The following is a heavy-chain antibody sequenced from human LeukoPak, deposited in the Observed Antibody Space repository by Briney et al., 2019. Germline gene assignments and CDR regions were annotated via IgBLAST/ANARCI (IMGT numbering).Heavy chain of an antibody. CDR2: IHTAGST. V-gene: IGHV3-66*02. D-gene: IGHD6-13*01. J-gene: IGHJ6*02. CDR3: ANAGRDSSSTISCGMDV. CDR1: GFSVSGNY. Sequence: GGSLRLSCAASGFSVSGNYMSWVRRAPRKGLEWVSCIHTAGSTFYADSVKGRFTISRDNSKNTLYLQMNSLRAEDTAVYYCANAGRDSSSTISCGMDVWGQGTTVTVSS.